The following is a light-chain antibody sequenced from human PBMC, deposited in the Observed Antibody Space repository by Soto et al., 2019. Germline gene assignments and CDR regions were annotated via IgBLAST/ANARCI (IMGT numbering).Light chain of an antibody. CDR3: CSYVGSYPG. CDR1: SSDVGGYNY. V-gene: IGLV2-11*01. Sequence: QSALTQPRSVSGSPGQSVTISCTGTSSDVGGYNYVSWHQQHPGKAPKLMIYDVSKRPSGVSDRFSGSKSGNTASLTISGLQAEDEADYYCCSYVGSYPGIGGGTKLTVL. J-gene: IGLJ2*01. CDR2: DVS.